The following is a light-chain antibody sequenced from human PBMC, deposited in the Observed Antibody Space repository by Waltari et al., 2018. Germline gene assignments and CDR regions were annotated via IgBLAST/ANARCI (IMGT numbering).Light chain of an antibody. V-gene: IGKV2-28*01. J-gene: IGKJ4*01. CDR3: MQALEAPLT. CDR1: QSLLSSYGYFY. CDR2: SAS. Sequence: IVMTQSPLSLPVTPGAPASIPCRSSQSLLSSYGYFYLDWYLQKPGQSPQLLIYSASNRASGVSDRFSGSGSGTDFTLKISRVEAEDVGVYYCMQALEAPLTFGGGTKVEIK.